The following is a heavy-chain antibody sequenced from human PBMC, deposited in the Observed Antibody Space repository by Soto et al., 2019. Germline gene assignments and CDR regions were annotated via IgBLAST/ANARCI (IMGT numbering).Heavy chain of an antibody. D-gene: IGHD2-15*01. Sequence: QVQLVQSGAEVKKPGASVKVSCKASGYTFTSYGISWVRQAPGQVLEWMGWISAYNGNTNYAQKLQGRVTMTTDTSTSTAYMELRSLRSDDTAVYYCARRGDIVALMGLYYYGMDVWGQGTTVTVSS. CDR3: ARRGDIVALMGLYYYGMDV. CDR2: ISAYNGNT. J-gene: IGHJ6*02. V-gene: IGHV1-18*01. CDR1: GYTFTSYG.